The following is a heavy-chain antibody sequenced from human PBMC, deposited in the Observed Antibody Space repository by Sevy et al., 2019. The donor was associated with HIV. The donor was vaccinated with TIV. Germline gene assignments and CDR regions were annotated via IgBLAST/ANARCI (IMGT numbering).Heavy chain of an antibody. CDR2: IYKTGST. CDR1: GGSVSSGTYY. J-gene: IGHJ6*03. V-gene: IGHV4-61*01. Sequence: SETLSLSCSVSGGSVSSGTYYWSWTRQPPGKGLEWIGHIYKTGSTNYKLSLQSRVTISVDTSTNQFSLRLRSVTAADTAVYYCARVPRGQLWYSGSLGGYYYHMDVWGKGTTVTVSS. CDR3: ARVPRGQLWYSGSLGGYYYHMDV. D-gene: IGHD3-16*01.